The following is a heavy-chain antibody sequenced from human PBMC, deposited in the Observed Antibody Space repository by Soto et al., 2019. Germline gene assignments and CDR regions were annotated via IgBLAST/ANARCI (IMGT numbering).Heavy chain of an antibody. CDR2: IYNSGST. CDR3: ARHGPANFFDS. J-gene: IGHJ4*02. V-gene: IGHV4-59*08. Sequence: SETLSLTCTVSGGSIRTYYWSWIRQPPGKGLEWIGYIYNSGSTNSNPSLKSRVSISVDASKNQFSLKLISVTAADTAVYFCARHGPANFFDSWGQGTLVTVSS. CDR1: GGSIRTYY.